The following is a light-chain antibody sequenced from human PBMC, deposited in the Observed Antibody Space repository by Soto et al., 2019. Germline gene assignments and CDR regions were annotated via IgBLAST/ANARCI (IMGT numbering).Light chain of an antibody. CDR1: QDIRTS. CDR3: QHYDTLPPFT. J-gene: IGKJ3*01. CDR2: GAS. Sequence: DLPMTQSPSSLSASVGARVSITCQASQDIRTSLSWFQQKPGRAPKLLIYGASNLETGVPSRFRGSGSGTDFTFTISSLQPGDIATYYCQHYDTLPPFTFGPGTKVDIK. V-gene: IGKV1-33*01.